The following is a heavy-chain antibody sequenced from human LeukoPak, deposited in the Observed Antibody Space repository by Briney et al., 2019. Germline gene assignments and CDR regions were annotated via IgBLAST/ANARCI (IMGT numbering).Heavy chain of an antibody. D-gene: IGHD3-16*01. Sequence: PGGSLRLSCAASGFTVSSNYMSWVRQAPGKGLEWVSVIYSGGSTYYADSVKGRFTISRDNSKNTLYLQMNSLRAEDTAVYYCASHLTGGAFDYWGQGTLVTVSS. CDR2: IYSGGST. J-gene: IGHJ4*02. CDR3: ASHLTGGAFDY. CDR1: GFTVSSNY. V-gene: IGHV3-53*01.